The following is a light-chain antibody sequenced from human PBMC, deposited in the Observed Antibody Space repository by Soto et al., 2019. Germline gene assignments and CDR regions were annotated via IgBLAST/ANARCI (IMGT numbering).Light chain of an antibody. J-gene: IGLJ1*01. CDR2: DVS. V-gene: IGLV2-14*03. CDR1: SSDVGSYNS. Sequence: QSVLAQPASVSGSPGQSITISCTGTSSDVGSYNSVSWYQQYPGKAPTLMIHDVSNRPSGVSNRFSGSKSGNTASLTISGLQAEDEADYYCSSFTSSSSYVFGSGTKLT. CDR3: SSFTSSSSYV.